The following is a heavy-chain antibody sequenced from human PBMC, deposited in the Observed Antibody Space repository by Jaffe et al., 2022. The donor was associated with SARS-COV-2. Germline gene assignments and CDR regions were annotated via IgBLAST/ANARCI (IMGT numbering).Heavy chain of an antibody. CDR2: IFSNDEK. Sequence: QVTLKESGPVLVKPTETLTLTCTVSGFSLSNARMGVSWIRQPPGKALEWLAHIFSNDEKSYSTSLKSRLTISKDTSKSQVVLTMTNMDPVDTATYYCARIGGSNPGYCSGAYRGGDCFLPDYWGQGTLVTVSS. J-gene: IGHJ4*02. V-gene: IGHV2-26*01. D-gene: IGHD2-15*01. CDR1: GFSLSNARMG. CDR3: ARIGGSNPGYCSGAYRGGDCFLPDY.